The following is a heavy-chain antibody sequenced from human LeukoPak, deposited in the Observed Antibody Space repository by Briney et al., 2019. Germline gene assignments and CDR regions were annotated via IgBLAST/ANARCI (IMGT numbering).Heavy chain of an antibody. V-gene: IGHV3-21*01. Sequence: GGSLRLSCVASGFTFSGYTMNWVRQAPGKGLEWVSSITSSSTYIYYADSVRGRFTISRDNAKNSLYLQMNSLRAEDTAVYYCARGRSITLLRGVAMSDGFDIWGQGAMVAVSS. J-gene: IGHJ3*02. CDR1: GFTFSGYT. CDR2: ITSSSTYI. D-gene: IGHD3-10*01. CDR3: ARGRSITLLRGVAMSDGFDI.